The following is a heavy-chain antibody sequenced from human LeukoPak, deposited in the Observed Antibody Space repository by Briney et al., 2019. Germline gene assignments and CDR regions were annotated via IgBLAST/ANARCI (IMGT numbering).Heavy chain of an antibody. CDR2: TYYTGST. D-gene: IGHD5-24*01. CDR3: AGREGYILDAFDI. V-gene: IGHV4-31*03. Sequence: SETLSLTCTVSGVSISSGGYYWSWIRQHPGKGLEWLGYTYYTGSTYYNPSLKSRVTISVDTSKNQFSLKLSSVTAADTAIYYCAGREGYILDAFDIWGQGTMVTISS. J-gene: IGHJ3*02. CDR1: GVSISSGGYY.